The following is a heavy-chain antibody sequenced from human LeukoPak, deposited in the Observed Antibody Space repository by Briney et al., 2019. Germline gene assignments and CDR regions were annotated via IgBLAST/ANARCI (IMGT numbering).Heavy chain of an antibody. CDR1: GFTFSDYA. CDR2: ISDSGGST. D-gene: IGHD3-16*02. V-gene: IGHV3-23*01. Sequence: SGGSLRLSCVASGFTFSDYAMSWVRQAPGKGLVWVSGISDSGGSTYYSDSVKGRCTISRDNSKNTVSLQKNNLRAEDTAVYFCARHDSFIPYWGQGTLVTVTS. J-gene: IGHJ4*02. CDR3: ARHDSFIPY.